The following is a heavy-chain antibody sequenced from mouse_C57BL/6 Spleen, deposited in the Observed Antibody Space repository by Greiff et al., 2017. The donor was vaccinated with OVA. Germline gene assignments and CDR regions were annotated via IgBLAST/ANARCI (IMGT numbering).Heavy chain of an antibody. Sequence: VQLQQSGPELVKPGASVKISCKASGYTFTDYYMNWVKQSHGKSLEWIGDINPNNGGTSYNQKFKGKATLTVDKSSSTAYMELRSLTSEDSALYYCARTVITTVVASYYYAMDYWGQGTSVTVSA. V-gene: IGHV1-26*01. J-gene: IGHJ4*01. CDR3: ARTVITTVVASYYYAMDY. CDR2: INPNNGGT. CDR1: GYTFTDYY. D-gene: IGHD1-1*01.